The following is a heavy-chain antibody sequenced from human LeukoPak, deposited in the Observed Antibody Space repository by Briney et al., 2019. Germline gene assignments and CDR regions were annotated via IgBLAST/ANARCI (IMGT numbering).Heavy chain of an antibody. V-gene: IGHV4-61*08. J-gene: IGHJ5*02. Sequence: SETLSLTCTVSGGSISSGGYYWSWIRQHPGKGLEWIGYIYYSGSTYYNPSLKSRVTISVDTSKNQFSLKLSSVTAADTAVYYCARSKVRHYYDINWFDPWGQGTLVTVSS. CDR3: ARSKVRHYYDINWFDP. CDR1: GGSISSGGYY. CDR2: IYYSGST. D-gene: IGHD3-22*01.